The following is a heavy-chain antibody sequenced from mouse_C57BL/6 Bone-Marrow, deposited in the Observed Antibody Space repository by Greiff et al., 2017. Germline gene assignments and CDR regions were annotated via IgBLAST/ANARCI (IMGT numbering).Heavy chain of an antibody. CDR1: GYSITSGYY. V-gene: IGHV3-6*01. Sequence: VQLKESGPGLVKPSQSLSLTCSVTGYSITSGYYWNWIRQFPGNKLEWMGYISYDGSNNYNPSLKNRISITRDTSKNQFFLKLNSVTTEDTATYYCARDQVLRYPGMDYWGQGTSVTVSS. J-gene: IGHJ4*01. D-gene: IGHD1-1*01. CDR2: ISYDGSN. CDR3: ARDQVLRYPGMDY.